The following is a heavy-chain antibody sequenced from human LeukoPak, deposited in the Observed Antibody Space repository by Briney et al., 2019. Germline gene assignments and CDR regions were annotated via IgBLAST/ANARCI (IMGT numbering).Heavy chain of an antibody. CDR2: IYTSGST. CDR1: GGSISSGSYY. CDR3: ASQAGISGWSNNAFDI. J-gene: IGHJ3*02. D-gene: IGHD6-19*01. Sequence: SETLSLTCTVSGGSISSGSYYWSWIRQPAGKGLEWIGRIYTSGSTSYNPSLKSRVTISVDTSKNQFSLKLSSVTAADTAVYYCASQAGISGWSNNAFDIWGQGTMVTVSS. V-gene: IGHV4-61*02.